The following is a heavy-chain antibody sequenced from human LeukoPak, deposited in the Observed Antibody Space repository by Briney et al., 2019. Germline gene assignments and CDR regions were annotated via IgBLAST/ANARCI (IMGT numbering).Heavy chain of an antibody. CDR2: ISYDGSNK. J-gene: IGHJ3*02. CDR1: GFTFSSYG. V-gene: IGHV3-30*03. CDR3: ARTQAGFSSDWYRTFDI. D-gene: IGHD6-19*01. Sequence: PGRSLRLSCAASGFTFSSYGMHWVRQAPGKGLEWVAVISYDGSNKYYADSVKGRFTISRDNSKNTLYLQMNSLRAEDTAVYYCARTQAGFSSDWYRTFDIWGQGTMVTVSS.